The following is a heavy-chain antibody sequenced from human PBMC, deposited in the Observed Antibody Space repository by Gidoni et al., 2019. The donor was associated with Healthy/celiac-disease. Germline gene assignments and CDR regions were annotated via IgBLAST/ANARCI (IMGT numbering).Heavy chain of an antibody. CDR3: AKMLFGSGSYYIVR. D-gene: IGHD3-10*01. J-gene: IGHJ5*02. V-gene: IGHV3-9*01. Sequence: EVQLVESGGGLVQPGRSLRLSCAASGFTFVDYAMHWVRQAPGKGLEWVSGISWNSGSIGYADSVKGRFTISRDNAKNSLYLQMNSLRAEDTALYYCAKMLFGSGSYYIVRWGQGTLVTVSS. CDR2: ISWNSGSI. CDR1: GFTFVDYA.